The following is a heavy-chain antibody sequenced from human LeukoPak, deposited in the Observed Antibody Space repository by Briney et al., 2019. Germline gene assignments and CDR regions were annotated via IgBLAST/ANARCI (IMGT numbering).Heavy chain of an antibody. V-gene: IGHV4-39*07. D-gene: IGHD1-1*01. CDR1: GGSITSSSYY. J-gene: IGHJ4*02. Sequence: SETLSLTCTVSGGSITSSSYYWGWIRQPPGRGLEWIGSIYYSGNTYYNPSLKSRVTISVDTSKNQFSLRLSSVTAADTAVYYCARPNWNDLHFDYWGQGTLVTVSS. CDR2: IYYSGNT. CDR3: ARPNWNDLHFDY.